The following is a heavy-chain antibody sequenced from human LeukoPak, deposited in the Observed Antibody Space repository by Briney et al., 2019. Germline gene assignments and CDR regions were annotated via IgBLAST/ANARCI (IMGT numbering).Heavy chain of an antibody. CDR3: ATGSVLWFGETQKFDY. D-gene: IGHD3-10*01. J-gene: IGHJ4*02. CDR1: GYTLTELS. Sequence: ASVKVSCKVSGYTLTELSMHWVRQAPGKGLEWMGGFDPEDGETIYAQKFQGRVTMTEDTSTDTAYMELSSLRSEDTAVYYCATGSVLWFGETQKFDYWGQGTLVTVSS. CDR2: FDPEDGET. V-gene: IGHV1-24*01.